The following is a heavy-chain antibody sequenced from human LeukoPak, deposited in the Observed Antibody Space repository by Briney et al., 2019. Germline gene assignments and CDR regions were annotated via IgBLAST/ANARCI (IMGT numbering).Heavy chain of an antibody. Sequence: SVKVSCKASGGTFSSYAISWVRQAPGQGLEWMGGIIPIFGTANYAQKFQGRVTITADKSTSTAYMELSSLRSEDTAVYYCATGGVKSRDCGGDCYFEGIWGQGTMVTVSS. D-gene: IGHD2-21*01. CDR1: GGTFSSYA. CDR2: IIPIFGTA. CDR3: ATGGVKSRDCGGDCYFEGI. V-gene: IGHV1-69*06. J-gene: IGHJ3*02.